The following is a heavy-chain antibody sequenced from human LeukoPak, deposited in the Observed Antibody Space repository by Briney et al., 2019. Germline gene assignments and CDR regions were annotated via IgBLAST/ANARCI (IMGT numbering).Heavy chain of an antibody. CDR2: IYYSGST. Sequence: SETLSLTCTVSGYSISSGYYWGWIRQPPGKGLEWIGYIYYSGSTNYNPSLKSRVTISVDTSKNQFSLKLSSVTAADTAVYYCARAAAAAGRRMDVWGQGTTVTVSS. CDR1: GYSISSGYY. J-gene: IGHJ6*02. D-gene: IGHD6-13*01. CDR3: ARAAAAAGRRMDV. V-gene: IGHV4-61*01.